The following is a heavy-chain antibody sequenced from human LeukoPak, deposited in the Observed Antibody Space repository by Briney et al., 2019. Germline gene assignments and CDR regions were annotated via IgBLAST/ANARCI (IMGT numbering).Heavy chain of an antibody. V-gene: IGHV3-48*01. CDR1: GFTFSSYS. Sequence: GGSLRLSCAASGFTFSSYSMNWVRQAPGKGLEWVSYISSSSSTIYYADSVKGRFTISRDNAKNSLYLQMNSLRAEDTAVYYCARFGYTDAFDIWGQGTMVTVSS. CDR2: ISSSSSTI. D-gene: IGHD3-16*02. J-gene: IGHJ3*02. CDR3: ARFGYTDAFDI.